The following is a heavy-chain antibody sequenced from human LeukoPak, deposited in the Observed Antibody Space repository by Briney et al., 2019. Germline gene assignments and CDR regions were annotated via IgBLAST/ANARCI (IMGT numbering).Heavy chain of an antibody. CDR1: GFTFSNYW. Sequence: GSLRLSCAASGFTFSNYWIHWVRQAPGKGLVWVSRIKGDGSHTVYADSVKGRFTISRDNAKNTLYLQMKSLRDEDTAVYYCVRDWDHFDFDSWGQGTLVTVSS. CDR2: IKGDGSHT. D-gene: IGHD1-26*01. J-gene: IGHJ5*01. V-gene: IGHV3-74*01. CDR3: VRDWDHFDFDS.